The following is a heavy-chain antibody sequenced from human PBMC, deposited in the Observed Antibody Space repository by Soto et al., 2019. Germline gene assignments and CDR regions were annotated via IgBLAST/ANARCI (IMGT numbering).Heavy chain of an antibody. CDR3: AKVEGPQWLVGAFDI. J-gene: IGHJ3*02. Sequence: PGGSLRLSCAASGFTFDDYAMHWVRQAPGKGLEWVSLISWDGGSTYYADSVKGRFTISRDNSKNPLYLQMNSLRAEDTALYYCAKVEGPQWLVGAFDIWGQGTMVTVSS. V-gene: IGHV3-43D*04. CDR1: GFTFDDYA. D-gene: IGHD6-19*01. CDR2: ISWDGGST.